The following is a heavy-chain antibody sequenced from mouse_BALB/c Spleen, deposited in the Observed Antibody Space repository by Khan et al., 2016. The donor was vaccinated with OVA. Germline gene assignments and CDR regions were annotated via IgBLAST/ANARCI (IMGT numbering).Heavy chain of an antibody. CDR2: ITSGGTT. V-gene: IGHV5-6-5*01. D-gene: IGHD2-14*01. Sequence: EVELVESGGDLVKPGGSLKLSCAISGFTFSSYVMSWVRQTPEKRLEWVASITSGGTTSYPDSVKGRFTISRDNDRNILYLQMSSLRSEDTAMYYCAREAYRYDEYYFAYWGQGTTLTVSS. CDR3: AREAYRYDEYYFAY. J-gene: IGHJ2*01. CDR1: GFTFSSYV.